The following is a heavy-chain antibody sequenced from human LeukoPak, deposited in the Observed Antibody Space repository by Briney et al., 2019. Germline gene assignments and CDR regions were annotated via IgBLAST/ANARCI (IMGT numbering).Heavy chain of an antibody. Sequence: ASVKVSCKASGYTFTSYGISWVRQAPGQGLEWMGWISAYNGNTNYAQKLQGRVTMTTDTSTSTAYMELRSLRSEDTAVYYCATDSGYDYYYYGMDVWGQGTTVTVSS. V-gene: IGHV1-18*01. D-gene: IGHD5-12*01. CDR3: ATDSGYDYYYYGMDV. J-gene: IGHJ6*02. CDR2: ISAYNGNT. CDR1: GYTFTSYG.